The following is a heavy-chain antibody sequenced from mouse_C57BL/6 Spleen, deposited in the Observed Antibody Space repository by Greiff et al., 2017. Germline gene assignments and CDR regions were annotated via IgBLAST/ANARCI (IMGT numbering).Heavy chain of an antibody. D-gene: IGHD3-2*02. V-gene: IGHV1-69*01. Sequence: VQLQQPGAELVMPGASVKLSCKASGYTFTSYWMHWVKQRPGQGLEWIGEIDPSDSYTNYNQKFKGKSTLTVDKSSSTAYMQLSSLTSEDSAVYYCAQTAQAAWFAYWGQGTLVTVSA. CDR1: GYTFTSYW. J-gene: IGHJ3*01. CDR2: IDPSDSYT. CDR3: AQTAQAAWFAY.